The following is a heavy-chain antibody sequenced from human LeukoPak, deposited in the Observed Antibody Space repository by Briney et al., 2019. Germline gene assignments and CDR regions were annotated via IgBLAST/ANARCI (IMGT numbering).Heavy chain of an antibody. CDR2: FDPEDGET. CDR1: GYTLTELS. V-gene: IGHV1-24*01. CDR3: ATGEISALDY. J-gene: IGHJ4*02. Sequence: ASVKVSCKVSGYTLTELSMHWVRQAPGKGLEWMGGFDPEDGETIYAQKFQARVTMTKDTSTDTVYMELSSVRSEDTAVYCCATGEISALDYWGQGTLVTVSS. D-gene: IGHD5-24*01.